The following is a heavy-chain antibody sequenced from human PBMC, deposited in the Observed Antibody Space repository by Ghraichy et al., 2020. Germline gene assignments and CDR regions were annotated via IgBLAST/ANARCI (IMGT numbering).Heavy chain of an antibody. V-gene: IGHV4-59*01. CDR2: IYYSGST. Sequence: SETLSLTCTVSGGSISSYYWSWIRQPPGKGLEWIGYIYYSGSTNYNPSLKSRVTISVDTSKNQFSLKLSSVTAADTAVYYCARVSGSLLPENFDYWGQGTLVTVSS. CDR1: GGSISSYY. J-gene: IGHJ4*02. CDR3: ARVSGSLLPENFDY. D-gene: IGHD3-10*01.